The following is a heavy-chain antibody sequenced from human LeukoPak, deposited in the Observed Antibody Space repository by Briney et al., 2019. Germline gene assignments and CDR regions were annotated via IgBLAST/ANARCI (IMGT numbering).Heavy chain of an antibody. D-gene: IGHD6-6*01. CDR3: ASLFLCYGCSSSSDSFNI. CDR2: INSDGSNT. J-gene: IGHJ3*02. Sequence: GGSLRLSCAASGFTFSSYWMHWVRQAPGKGLVCVSRINSDGSNTTYADCVKGRFTISRDNSKNTLFLQMNSLRAEDTAVYYCASLFLCYGCSSSSDSFNIWGQGTMVTVSS. V-gene: IGHV3-74*01. CDR1: GFTFSSYW.